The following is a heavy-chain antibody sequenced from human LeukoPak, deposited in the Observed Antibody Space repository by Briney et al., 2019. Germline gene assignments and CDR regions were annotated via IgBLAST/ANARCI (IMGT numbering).Heavy chain of an antibody. CDR2: INNDGSTT. Sequence: GGSLRLSCAASGFTFSSYWMHWVRQAPGKGLVWVSRINNDGSTTRYADSVKGRFTISRDNAKNTLYLQMNSLRAEDTAMYYCAKGGEMATISFFDYWGQGTLVTVSS. D-gene: IGHD5-24*01. V-gene: IGHV3-74*01. CDR3: AKGGEMATISFFDY. J-gene: IGHJ4*02. CDR1: GFTFSSYW.